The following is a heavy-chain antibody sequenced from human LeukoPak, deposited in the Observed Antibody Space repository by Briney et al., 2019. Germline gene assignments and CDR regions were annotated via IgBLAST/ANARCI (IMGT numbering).Heavy chain of an antibody. CDR3: ARRTTVTPNWFDP. V-gene: IGHV4-59*08. D-gene: IGHD4-17*01. CDR2: VYYTGST. J-gene: IGHJ5*02. Sequence: PSETLSLTCTVSGGPISSYQWSWIRRPAGKGLEWIGYVYYTGSTNYNPSLKSRVTISLDTSKNQFSLKLSSVTAADTAVYYCARRTTVTPNWFDPWGQGTLVTVSS. CDR1: GGPISSYQ.